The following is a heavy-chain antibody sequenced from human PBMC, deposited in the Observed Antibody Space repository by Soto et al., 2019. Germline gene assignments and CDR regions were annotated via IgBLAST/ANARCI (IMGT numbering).Heavy chain of an antibody. V-gene: IGHV1-18*01. Sequence: ASVKVSCKASGYTFTSYGISWVRQAPGQGLEWMGWISAYNGNTNYAQKFQGRVTMTTDTSTSTAYMELRSLTSDDTAVYFCAKTFGYSYAIDYWGQGTLVTVSS. D-gene: IGHD5-18*01. CDR1: GYTFTSYG. J-gene: IGHJ4*02. CDR3: AKTFGYSYAIDY. CDR2: ISAYNGNT.